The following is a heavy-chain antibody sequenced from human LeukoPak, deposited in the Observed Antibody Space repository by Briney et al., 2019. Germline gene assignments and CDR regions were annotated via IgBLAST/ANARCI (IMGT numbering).Heavy chain of an antibody. CDR1: GYTFTGYY. Sequence: GASVKVSCKASGYTFTGYYMHWVRQAPGQGLEWTGWINPNSGGTNYAQKFQGRVTMTRDTSISTAYMELSRLRSDDTAVYYCARDRRYCSGGSCQPFDYWGQGTLVTVSS. V-gene: IGHV1-2*02. J-gene: IGHJ4*02. CDR2: INPNSGGT. D-gene: IGHD2-15*01. CDR3: ARDRRYCSGGSCQPFDY.